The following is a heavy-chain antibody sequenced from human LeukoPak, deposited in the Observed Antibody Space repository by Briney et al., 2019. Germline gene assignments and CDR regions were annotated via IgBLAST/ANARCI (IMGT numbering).Heavy chain of an antibody. CDR1: GFTLSSYA. V-gene: IGHV3-23*01. Sequence: GGSLRLSCAASGFTLSSYAMSWVRQAPGKGLEWVSAISGSGGSTSYADSVKGRFTISRDNSKNTLYLQMNSLRAEDTAVYYCEKDGITIFGVVRTGTDWFDPWGQGTLVTVSS. J-gene: IGHJ5*02. CDR3: EKDGITIFGVVRTGTDWFDP. D-gene: IGHD3-3*01. CDR2: ISGSGGST.